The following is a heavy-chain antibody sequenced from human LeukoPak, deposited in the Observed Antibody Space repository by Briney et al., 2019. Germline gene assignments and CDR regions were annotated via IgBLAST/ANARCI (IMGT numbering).Heavy chain of an antibody. J-gene: IGHJ4*02. D-gene: IGHD4-17*01. CDR2: INHSGST. CDR1: GGSISSSSDY. CDR3: ARVLTTVILSGFLY. V-gene: IGHV4-39*07. Sequence: PSETLSLTCTVSGGSISSSSDYWGWIRQPPGKGLEWIGEINHSGSTNYNPSLKSRVTISVDTSKNQFSLKLSSVTAADTAVYYCARVLTTVILSGFLYWGQGTLVTVSS.